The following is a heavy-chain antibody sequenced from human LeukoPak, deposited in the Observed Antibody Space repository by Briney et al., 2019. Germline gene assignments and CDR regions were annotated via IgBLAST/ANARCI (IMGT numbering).Heavy chain of an antibody. J-gene: IGHJ4*02. CDR1: GFTFSSYA. Sequence: GGSLRLSCAASGFTFSSYAMSWVRQAPGKGLEWVSAISGSGGGTYYADSVKGRFIISRDNSKNTRYLQMNSLRAEDTAVYYCAKGGTTGTPGGYWGQGPLVTVSS. D-gene: IGHD1-1*01. CDR3: AKGGTTGTPGGY. V-gene: IGHV3-23*01. CDR2: ISGSGGGT.